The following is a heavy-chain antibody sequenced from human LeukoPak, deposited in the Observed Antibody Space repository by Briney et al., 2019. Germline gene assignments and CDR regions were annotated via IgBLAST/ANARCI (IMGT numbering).Heavy chain of an antibody. D-gene: IGHD3-22*01. J-gene: IGHJ4*02. CDR2: ISGNGGRT. V-gene: IGHV3-23*01. Sequence: GGSLRLSCAASGFTFSNYAMSWVRQAPGKGLEWVSAISGNGGRTYHADSVKGRFTISRDNSKNTLYMQMNSLRAEDTAVYYCAKEADSSGYYLDHWGQGTLVTVPS. CDR3: AKEADSSGYYLDH. CDR1: GFTFSNYA.